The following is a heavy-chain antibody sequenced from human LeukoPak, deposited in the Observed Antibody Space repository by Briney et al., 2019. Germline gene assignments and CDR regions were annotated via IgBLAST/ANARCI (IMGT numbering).Heavy chain of an antibody. Sequence: GGSLRLSCAASGFTFSSYWMHWVRQAPGKGLVWVSRINSDGSSTSYADSVKGRFTISRDNAKNTLYLQMNSLRAEDTAVYYCARVGNVPGPWGLRGDYYYYYYMDVWGKGTTVTISS. CDR3: ARVGNVPGPWGLRGDYYYYYYMDV. CDR1: GFTFSSYW. D-gene: IGHD1-1*01. J-gene: IGHJ6*03. V-gene: IGHV3-74*01. CDR2: INSDGSST.